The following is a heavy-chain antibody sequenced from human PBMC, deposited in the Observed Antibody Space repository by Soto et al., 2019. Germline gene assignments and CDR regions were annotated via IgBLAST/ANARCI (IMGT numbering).Heavy chain of an antibody. CDR2: IYYSGST. CDR1: GGSISNYY. Sequence: SETLSLTCTVSGGSISNYYWSWIRQPPGKGLEWIGYIYYSGSTNYNPSLKSRVTIPVDTSKNQFSLKLSSVTAADTAVYYCARHGGGGDHYYGMEVRGQGTTVTV. CDR3: ARHGGGGDHYYGMEV. J-gene: IGHJ6*02. D-gene: IGHD3-16*01. V-gene: IGHV4-59*08.